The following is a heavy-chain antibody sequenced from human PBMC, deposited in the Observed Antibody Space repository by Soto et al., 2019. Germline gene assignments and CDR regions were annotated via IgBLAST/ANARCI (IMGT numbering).Heavy chain of an antibody. CDR1: GDSISSNTNY. J-gene: IGHJ5*02. D-gene: IGHD5-18*01. CDR2: ISYSGTT. Sequence: SETLSLACTVSGDSISSNTNYWSWIRQPPGEGLEWIGFISYSGTTSYSPSLKSRVAISLDTSKNQFSLSLSSVTATDTAVYYCARGRGYSYGLDPWGQGTLVTVSS. CDR3: ARGRGYSYGLDP. V-gene: IGHV4-30-4*01.